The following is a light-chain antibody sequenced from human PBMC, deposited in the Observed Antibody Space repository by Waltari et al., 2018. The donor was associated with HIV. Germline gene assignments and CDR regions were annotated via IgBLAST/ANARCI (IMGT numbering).Light chain of an antibody. CDR1: GSDIAVYNY. V-gene: IGLV2-14*01. CDR3: SSYASGGSLL. Sequence: QSALTQPASVSGSPGQSITISCIGSGSDIAVYNYISWYQHPPDGAPRLVVFNTTSRPSGGPFRFAGSKSGNTASLTISGLQAEDEGIYYCSSYASGGSLLFGGGTKVTVL. J-gene: IGLJ3*02. CDR2: NTT.